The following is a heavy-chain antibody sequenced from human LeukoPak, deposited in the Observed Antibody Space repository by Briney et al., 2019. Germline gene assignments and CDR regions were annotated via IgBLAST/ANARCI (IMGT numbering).Heavy chain of an antibody. J-gene: IGHJ6*02. CDR2: MNPNSGNT. Sequence: ASVTVSFTASGYTFTSYDINWVRQANGQGLEWMGWMNPNSGNTGYARKFQGRVTMTRNTSISTAYMELSSLRSEDTAVYYCARGIRVRGVIRYYGMDVWGQGTTVTVSS. V-gene: IGHV1-8*01. CDR3: ARGIRVRGVIRYYGMDV. D-gene: IGHD3-10*01. CDR1: GYTFTSYD.